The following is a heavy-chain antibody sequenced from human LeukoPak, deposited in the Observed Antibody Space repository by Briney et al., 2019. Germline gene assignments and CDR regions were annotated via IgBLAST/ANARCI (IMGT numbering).Heavy chain of an antibody. D-gene: IGHD2-15*01. V-gene: IGHV1-8*01. Sequence: ASVKVSCKASGYTFTSYDINWVRQATGQGLEWMGWMNPNSGNTGYAQKFQGRVTMTRNTSISTAYMELSSLRSEDTAVYYCARRGPGFIFDAFDIWGQGTMATVSS. J-gene: IGHJ3*02. CDR1: GYTFTSYD. CDR2: MNPNSGNT. CDR3: ARRGPGFIFDAFDI.